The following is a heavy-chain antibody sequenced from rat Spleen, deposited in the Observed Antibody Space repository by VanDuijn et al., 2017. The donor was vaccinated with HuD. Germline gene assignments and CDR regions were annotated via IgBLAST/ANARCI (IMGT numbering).Heavy chain of an antibody. CDR3: ARGRGDVYYGWWGFDY. CDR2: IWGNGNT. V-gene: IGHV2-13*01. Sequence: QVQLKESGPGLVQPSQTLSLPCTVSGFSLINYGVILIRQPPGKGLEWMGLIWGNGNTKYNSALESRLSISRDTSKSQVYLKMNSLQTEDTATYYCARGRGDVYYGWWGFDYWGQGVMVTVSS. D-gene: IGHD1-6*01. CDR1: GFSLINYG. J-gene: IGHJ2*01.